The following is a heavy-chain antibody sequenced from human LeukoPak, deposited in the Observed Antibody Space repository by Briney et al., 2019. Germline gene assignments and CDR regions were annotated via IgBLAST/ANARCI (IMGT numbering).Heavy chain of an antibody. Sequence: PSETLSLTCTVSGGSISSYYWSWIRQPAGKGLEWIGRMYTSGSTNYNPSLKSRVTMSVDTSKSQFSLRLSSVTAADTAAYYCARSISGSSWNYFDYWGQGTLVTVSS. CDR2: MYTSGST. CDR1: GGSISSYY. V-gene: IGHV4-4*07. D-gene: IGHD1-26*01. CDR3: ARSISGSSWNYFDY. J-gene: IGHJ4*02.